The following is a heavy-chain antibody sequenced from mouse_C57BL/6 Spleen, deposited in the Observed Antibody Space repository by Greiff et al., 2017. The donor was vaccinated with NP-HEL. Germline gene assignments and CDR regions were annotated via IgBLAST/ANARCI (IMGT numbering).Heavy chain of an antibody. CDR3: ARYRAPYGSSSGYFDV. CDR1: GFTFTDYY. Sequence: EVLLVESGGGLVQPGGSLSLSCAASGFTFTDYYMSWVRQPPGKALEWLGFIRNKANGYTTEYSASVKGRFTISRDNSQSILYLQMDALRAEDSATYDCARYRAPYGSSSGYFDVWGTGTTVTVSS. CDR2: IRNKANGYTT. D-gene: IGHD1-1*01. V-gene: IGHV7-3*01. J-gene: IGHJ1*03.